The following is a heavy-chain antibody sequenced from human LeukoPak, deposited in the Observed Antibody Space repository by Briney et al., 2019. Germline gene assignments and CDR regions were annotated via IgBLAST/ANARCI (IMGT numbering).Heavy chain of an antibody. J-gene: IGHJ4*02. CDR2: ISSSGSTI. Sequence: GGSLRLSCAASGFTFSSYEMNWVRQAPGKGLEWVSYISSSGSTIYYADSVKGRFTISRDNAKNSLYLQMNSLRAEDTAVYYCARGWQWLVHIDWGEGTLVTVSS. CDR3: ARGWQWLVHID. CDR1: GFTFSSYE. V-gene: IGHV3-48*03. D-gene: IGHD6-19*01.